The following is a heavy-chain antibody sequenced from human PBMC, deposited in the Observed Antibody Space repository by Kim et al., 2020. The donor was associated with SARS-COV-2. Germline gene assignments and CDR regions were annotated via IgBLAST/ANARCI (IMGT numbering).Heavy chain of an antibody. Sequence: ASVKVSCMTSGYTFRNYVIDWVRQAPGERFEWMGRINGDNGDTSYSQKFQGRVTFTRDTSASTVYMEVSSLTSEDTAVYYCARPLAMAGTVNGDSWGQGTPVTVSS. D-gene: IGHD6-19*01. CDR2: INGDNGDT. CDR3: ARPLAMAGTVNGDS. J-gene: IGHJ4*02. CDR1: GYTFRNYV. V-gene: IGHV1-3*01.